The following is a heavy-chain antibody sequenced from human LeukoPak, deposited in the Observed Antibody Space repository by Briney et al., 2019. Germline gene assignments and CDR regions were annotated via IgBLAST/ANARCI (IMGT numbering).Heavy chain of an antibody. J-gene: IGHJ4*02. Sequence: SETLSLTCTVSGGSISSSSYYWGWIRQPPGKGLEWIGSIYYSGSTYYNPSLKSRVTISVDTSKNQFSLKLSSVTAADTAVYYCARHGGFASPLGYWGQGTLVTVSS. CDR1: GGSISSSSYY. D-gene: IGHD3-16*01. CDR3: ARHGGFASPLGY. CDR2: IYYSGST. V-gene: IGHV4-39*07.